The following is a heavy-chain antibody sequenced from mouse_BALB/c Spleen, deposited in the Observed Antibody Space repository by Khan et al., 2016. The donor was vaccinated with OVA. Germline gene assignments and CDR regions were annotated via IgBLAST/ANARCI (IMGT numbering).Heavy chain of an antibody. CDR2: IWGDGST. J-gene: IGHJ4*01. D-gene: IGHD2-10*01. Sequence: VKLVESGPGLVAPSQSLSITCTVSGFPLTGYGVNWVRQPPGKGLEWLGMIWGDGSTDYNSALKSRLNLSKDNSKSQVCLKMNSLQTDDTARYYCARAYYGNYREAMDYWGQGTSVTVSS. CDR1: GFPLTGYG. CDR3: ARAYYGNYREAMDY. V-gene: IGHV2-6-7*01.